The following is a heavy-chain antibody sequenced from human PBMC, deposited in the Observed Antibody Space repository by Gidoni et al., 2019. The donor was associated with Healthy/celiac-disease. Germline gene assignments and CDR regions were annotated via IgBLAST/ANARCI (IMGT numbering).Heavy chain of an antibody. CDR2: IKSKTDGGTT. D-gene: IGHD6-19*01. J-gene: IGHJ6*03. CDR3: TTVPLASGWTSYYYYYYMDV. Sequence: EVQLVESGGGLVKPGGSLRLSCAASGFPFSNAWMSWFRQAPGKGLEWVGRIKSKTDGGTTDYAAPVKGRFTISRDDSKNTLYLQMNSLKTEDTAVYYCTTVPLASGWTSYYYYYYMDVWGKGTTVTVSS. V-gene: IGHV3-15*01. CDR1: GFPFSNAW.